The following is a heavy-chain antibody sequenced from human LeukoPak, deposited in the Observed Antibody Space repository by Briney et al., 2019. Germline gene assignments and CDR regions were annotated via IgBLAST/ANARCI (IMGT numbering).Heavy chain of an antibody. V-gene: IGHV3-30*09. J-gene: IGHJ4*02. D-gene: IGHD5-18*01. CDR2: ISSDGGNK. Sequence: PGGSLRLSCAASGFTFSSYWMSWVRQAPGKGLEWVAFISSDGGNKYYADSVKGRFAIFRDNSKNTLYLQMNGLRDEDTAVYYCDPHDSASQFWGQGTRVTVSS. CDR1: GFTFSSYW. CDR3: DPHDSASQF.